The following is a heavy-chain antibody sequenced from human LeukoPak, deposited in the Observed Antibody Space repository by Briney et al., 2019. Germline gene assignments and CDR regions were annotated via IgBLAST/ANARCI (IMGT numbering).Heavy chain of an antibody. CDR1: GFTFSSSA. J-gene: IGHJ4*02. CDR3: ARGPSKGSCCYHLDY. Sequence: GGSLRLSCAASGFTFSSSAMHWVRLAPGKGLEYVSAISGDGGSTYYANSVKGRFTISRDNSKNTVYLQMGSLRVEDLAAYYCARGPSKGSCCYHLDYWGQGTLVTVSS. V-gene: IGHV3-64*01. CDR2: ISGDGGST. D-gene: IGHD2-2*01.